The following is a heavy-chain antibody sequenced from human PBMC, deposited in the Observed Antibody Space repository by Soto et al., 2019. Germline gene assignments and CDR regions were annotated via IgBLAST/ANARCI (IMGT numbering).Heavy chain of an antibody. CDR1: GDSIRGGGHY. V-gene: IGHV4-31*03. CDR2: VYHSWST. Sequence: QVQLQESGPGLVQPSQTLSLTCSVSGDSIRGGGHYWNWIRQFPGKGLEWIGYVYHSWSTHYNPSLRGRLTISIDTSKNQFSLRLISVTAADTALYYCARDTGLAPTVWGYWGHGTQVTFSS. J-gene: IGHJ4*03. CDR3: ARDTGLAPTVWGY. D-gene: IGHD7-27*01.